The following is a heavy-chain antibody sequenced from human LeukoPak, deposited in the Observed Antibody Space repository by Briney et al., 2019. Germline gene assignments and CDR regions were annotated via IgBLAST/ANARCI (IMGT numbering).Heavy chain of an antibody. CDR2: IHYTGTT. D-gene: IGHD6-13*01. CDR1: GGSISGSTFY. Sequence: SETLSLTCTVSGGSISGSTFYWAWIRQPPGKGLEWIGNIHYTGTTYYNPSLKSRVTISVVTSKNRFSLKVNSVTAADTAVYHCAGLSPAAGPWYFDYWGQGTLVTVSS. V-gene: IGHV4-39*01. J-gene: IGHJ4*02. CDR3: AGLSPAAGPWYFDY.